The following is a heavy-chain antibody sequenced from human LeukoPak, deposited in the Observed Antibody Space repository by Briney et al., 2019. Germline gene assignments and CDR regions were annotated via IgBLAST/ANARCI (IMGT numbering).Heavy chain of an antibody. D-gene: IGHD6-13*01. CDR3: ARVTGYRIEDYFDY. CDR2: IYYSGST. Sequence: TSETLSLTCTVSGGSVSSYFWSWIRQPPGKGLEWIGYIYYSGSTNYNPSLKSRVTISVETSKNEFSLKLRSVTAADTAVYYCARVTGYRIEDYFDYWGQGTLVTVSP. J-gene: IGHJ4*02. V-gene: IGHV4-59*02. CDR1: GGSVSSYF.